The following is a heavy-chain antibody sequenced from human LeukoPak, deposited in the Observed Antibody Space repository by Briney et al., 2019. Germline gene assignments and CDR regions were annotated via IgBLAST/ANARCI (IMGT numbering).Heavy chain of an antibody. D-gene: IGHD2-2*01. CDR3: AGGGGDIVVVPATSRSFCWFDH. V-gene: IGHV4-34*01. CDR2: INHIGSA. CDR1: VGSFSGEY. Sequence: PSEAPSLTCAVYVGSFSGEYRSWIRQPPGKGREWIGEINHIGSAHYDRSLKGRVTISGDTSNSQFSLKLMYVPAAGTAVYYWAGGGGDIVVVPATSRSFCWFDHWGQGTLVTVSS. J-gene: IGHJ5*02.